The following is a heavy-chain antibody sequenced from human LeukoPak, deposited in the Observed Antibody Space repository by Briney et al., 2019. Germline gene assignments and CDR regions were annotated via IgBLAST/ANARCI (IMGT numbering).Heavy chain of an antibody. V-gene: IGHV3-21*01. CDR1: GFTFTFYT. D-gene: IGHD1-26*01. CDR2: ITSSSTSI. J-gene: IGHJ4*02. CDR3: AREGRIVGAIRPFDY. Sequence: PGGSLRLSCAASGFTFTFYTMNWVRQAPGKGLEWVSSITSSSTSIYYADSVKGRFTISRDNAKNSLYLQMNSLRAEDTAVYYCAREGRIVGAIRPFDYWGQGTLVTVSS.